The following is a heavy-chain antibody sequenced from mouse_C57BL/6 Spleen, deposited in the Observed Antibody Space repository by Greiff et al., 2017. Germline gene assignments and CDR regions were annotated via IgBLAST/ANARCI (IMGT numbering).Heavy chain of an antibody. D-gene: IGHD2-4*01. CDR2: ISYSGST. CDR3: ARDSYSDYGFAY. J-gene: IGHJ3*01. V-gene: IGHV3-1*01. CDR1: GYSITSGYD. Sequence: DVKLQESGPGMVKPSQSLSLTCTVTGYSITSGYDWHWIRHFPGNKLEWMGYISYSGSTNYNPSLKSRISITHDTSKNHFFLKLNSVTTEDTATYYCARDSYSDYGFAYWGQGTLVTVSA.